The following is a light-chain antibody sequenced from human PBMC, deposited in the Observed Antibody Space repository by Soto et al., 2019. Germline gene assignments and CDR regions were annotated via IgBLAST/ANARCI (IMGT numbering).Light chain of an antibody. CDR1: QRISSNY. CDR2: GAS. Sequence: EIVLTQSPGTLSLSPGEGATLSCRASQRISSNYLVWYQQKPGQAPRLLIYGASTRATGIPDKFSGSGSGTDFTLTISRLEPEDFAVYYCQLYGSSPPLYTFGQGTKLEIK. J-gene: IGKJ2*01. CDR3: QLYGSSPPLYT. V-gene: IGKV3-20*01.